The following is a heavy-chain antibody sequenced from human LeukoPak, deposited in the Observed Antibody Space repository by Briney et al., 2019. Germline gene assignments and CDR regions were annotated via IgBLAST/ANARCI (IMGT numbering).Heavy chain of an antibody. Sequence: GGSLRLSCAASGFTFSSYWMHWVHQAPGKGLVWVSRINTDGSSTSYADSVKGRFTISRDNAKNTLYLQMNSLRAEDTAVYYCARGFRYCSSTSCYTRGVDYWGQGTLVTVSS. CDR2: INTDGSST. J-gene: IGHJ4*02. CDR1: GFTFSSYW. D-gene: IGHD2-2*02. V-gene: IGHV3-74*01. CDR3: ARGFRYCSSTSCYTRGVDY.